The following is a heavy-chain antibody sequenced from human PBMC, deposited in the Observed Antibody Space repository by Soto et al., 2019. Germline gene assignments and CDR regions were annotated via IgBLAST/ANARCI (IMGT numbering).Heavy chain of an antibody. J-gene: IGHJ4*02. CDR2: VNPSGGHT. CDR1: GDNFTNYY. CDR3: ARGGHVVVVTAAFEY. Sequence: QVQLMQSGAEVKKPGSSVKVSCKASGDNFTNYYIHWVRQAPGQGLEWMGTVNPSGGHTTYSQDFLGRVRMTSDKSKRTLYMELTSLTSDDTDVYYCARGGHVVVVTAAFEYWGQGTLVTVSS. V-gene: IGHV1-46*01. D-gene: IGHD2-21*02.